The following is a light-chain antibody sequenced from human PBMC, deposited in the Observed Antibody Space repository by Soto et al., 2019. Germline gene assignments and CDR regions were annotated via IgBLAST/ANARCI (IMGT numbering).Light chain of an antibody. CDR3: SSYTSRTSVV. V-gene: IGLV2-14*01. CDR2: EVS. Sequence: QSALTQPASVSGSPGQSITISCTGTSSDVGRYNYVSWYQQYPGKAPKLIIFEVSIRPSGVSNRFYGSKSGTTASLTISGLQIEDDADYYCSSYTSRTSVVFGGGTKLTVL. J-gene: IGLJ2*01. CDR1: SSDVGRYNY.